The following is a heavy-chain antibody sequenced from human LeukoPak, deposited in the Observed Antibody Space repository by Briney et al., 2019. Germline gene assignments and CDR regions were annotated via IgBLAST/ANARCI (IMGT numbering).Heavy chain of an antibody. V-gene: IGHV4-59*01. J-gene: IGHJ3*02. Sequence: SETLSLTCTVSDGSISNYYWSWVRQPPGKGLEWIAYIDNSGSTNYNPSLRSRVTISIDTSRNQFSLKLSSVTAADTAVCYCARTDYYDSSVIYYYALDIWGQGTMVTVSS. D-gene: IGHD3-22*01. CDR3: ARTDYYDSSVIYYYALDI. CDR1: DGSISNYY. CDR2: IDNSGST.